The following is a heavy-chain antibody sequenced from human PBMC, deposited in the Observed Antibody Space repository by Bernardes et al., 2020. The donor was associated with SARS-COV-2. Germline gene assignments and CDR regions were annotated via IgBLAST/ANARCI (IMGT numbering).Heavy chain of an antibody. CDR2: IFYSGST. CDR3: AARQGGTYYFDF. V-gene: IGHV4-59*01. CDR1: PGSISSYY. Sequence: TPSLTCTVSPGSISSYYWNWIRQPPGKGLEWIGYIFYSGSTKYNPSLKSRVTISVDTSKNQFSLKLTSVTAADTAVYYCAARQGGTYYFDFWGQGTLVPVSS. J-gene: IGHJ4*02. D-gene: IGHD3-16*01.